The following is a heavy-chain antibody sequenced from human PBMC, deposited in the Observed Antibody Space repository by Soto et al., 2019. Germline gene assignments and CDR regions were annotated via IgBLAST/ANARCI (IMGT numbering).Heavy chain of an antibody. V-gene: IGHV1-18*04. CDR1: GYTFTSYG. D-gene: IGHD3-22*01. CDR3: ARDKMMYYDSSGYSTGAFDI. Sequence: AASVKVSCKASGYTFTSYGISWVRQAPGQGLEWMGWISAYNGNTNYAQKLQGRVTMTTDTSTSTAYMELRSLRSDDTAVYYCARDKMMYYDSSGYSTGAFDIWGQGTMVT. CDR2: ISAYNGNT. J-gene: IGHJ3*02.